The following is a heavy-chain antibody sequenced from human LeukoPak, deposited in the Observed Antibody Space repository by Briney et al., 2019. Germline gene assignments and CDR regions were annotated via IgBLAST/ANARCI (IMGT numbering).Heavy chain of an antibody. Sequence: PSETLSLTCTVSGDSISSYYWSWIRQPPGKGLEWIGYIYYSGSTNYNPSLKSRVTISVDTSKNQFSLKLSSVTAADTAVYYCARHGPRRYGMDVWGQGTTVTVSS. CDR3: ARHGPRRYGMDV. V-gene: IGHV4-59*08. CDR2: IYYSGST. CDR1: GDSISSYY. J-gene: IGHJ6*02.